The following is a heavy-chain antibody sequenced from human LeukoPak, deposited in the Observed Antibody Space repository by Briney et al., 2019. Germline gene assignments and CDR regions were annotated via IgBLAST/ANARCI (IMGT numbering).Heavy chain of an antibody. D-gene: IGHD2-15*01. CDR2: ISTDGGRT. CDR1: GFAFTDYW. V-gene: IGHV3-74*01. J-gene: IGHJ4*02. CDR3: ARCRGHSCCFDN. Sequence: PGGSLRLSCAASGFAFTDYWMHWVRQRLGEGLVWVSHISTDGGRTNYADSVKGRFTTSRDNAKSSLYLQMNSLRAEDTAVYYCARCRGHSCCFDNWGQGTQVTVSS.